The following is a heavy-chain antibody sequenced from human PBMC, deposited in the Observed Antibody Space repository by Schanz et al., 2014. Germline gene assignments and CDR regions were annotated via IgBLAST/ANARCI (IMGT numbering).Heavy chain of an antibody. CDR3: AREDCSATSCYFRY. D-gene: IGHD2-21*01. CDR2: IGYDGSEK. V-gene: IGHV3-33*01. CDR1: GLNFDYYG. J-gene: IGHJ4*02. Sequence: QVQLVESGGGVVQPGRSLRLSCATSGLNFDYYGMNWVRQAPGKGLEWVANIGYDGSEKYYVDSVKGRFTISRDNSNNTVYLQMNTLRAEDTAVYYCAREDCSATSCYFRYWGQGTLVTVSS.